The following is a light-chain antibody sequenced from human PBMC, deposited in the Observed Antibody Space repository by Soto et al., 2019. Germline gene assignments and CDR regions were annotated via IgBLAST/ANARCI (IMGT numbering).Light chain of an antibody. V-gene: IGKV3-20*01. CDR3: QQYGGSPRT. CDR1: QSVSSNY. Sequence: EIVLTQSPGSLSLSPGERATLSCRASQSVSSNYLAWYQQKPGQAPRLLIYGASSRATGIPDRFSGSGSGTDVTLTIRRLEPEDFAVYYCQQYGGSPRTFGQGTKVEIK. CDR2: GAS. J-gene: IGKJ1*01.